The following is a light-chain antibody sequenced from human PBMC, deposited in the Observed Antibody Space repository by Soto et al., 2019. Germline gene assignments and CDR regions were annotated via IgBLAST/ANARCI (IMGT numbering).Light chain of an antibody. CDR1: QSISSY. Sequence: DIQMTQSPSSLSASVGDRVTITCRASQSISSYLNWYQQKPGKAPKLLIYAASSLQSGVPSRFSGSGSGTAFTLTISSLQPEDFATYYCQQKDTFGPGTKVDIK. J-gene: IGKJ3*01. V-gene: IGKV1-39*01. CDR2: AAS. CDR3: QQKDT.